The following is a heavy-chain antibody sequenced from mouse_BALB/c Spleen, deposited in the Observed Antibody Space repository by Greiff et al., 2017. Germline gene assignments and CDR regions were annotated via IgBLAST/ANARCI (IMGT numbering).Heavy chain of an antibody. V-gene: IGHV1-54*01. CDR2: INPGSGGT. J-gene: IGHJ2*01. D-gene: IGHD1-1*01. CDR1: GYAFTNYL. Sequence: QVQLQQSGAELVRPGTSVKVSCKASGYAFTNYLIEWVKQRPGQGLEWIGVINPGSGGTNYNEKFKGKATLTADKSSSTAYMQLSSLTSDDSAVYFCARSGYYYGSRDYFDYWGQGTTLTVSS. CDR3: ARSGYYYGSRDYFDY.